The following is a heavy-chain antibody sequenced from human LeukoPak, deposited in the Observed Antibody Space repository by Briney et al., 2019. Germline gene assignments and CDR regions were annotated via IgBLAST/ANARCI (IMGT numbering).Heavy chain of an antibody. Sequence: GGSLRLSCAASGFTFDDYAMHWGRQAPGKGLEWVSLISGDGGSTYYADSVKGRFTISRDNSKNSLYLQMNSLRTEDTALYYCAKGYSSSWYHLYYYYYGMDVWGQGTTVTVSS. CDR2: ISGDGGST. D-gene: IGHD6-13*01. CDR3: AKGYSSSWYHLYYYYYGMDV. J-gene: IGHJ6*02. V-gene: IGHV3-43*02. CDR1: GFTFDDYA.